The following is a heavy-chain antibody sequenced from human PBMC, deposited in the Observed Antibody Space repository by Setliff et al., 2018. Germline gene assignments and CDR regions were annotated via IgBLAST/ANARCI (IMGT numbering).Heavy chain of an antibody. V-gene: IGHV4-39*07. CDR2: INYYGSIFNDGTTYST. CDR1: GGSISSSTFY. J-gene: IGHJ6*03. D-gene: IGHD3-3*01. Sequence: SETLSLTCTVSGGSISSSTFYWGWIRQPPGKGLEWIGSINYYGSIFNDGTTYSTYYNPSLKGRATLSIDASKKQFSLKLTSVTAADTAVYYCARMSGFLYMDVWGKGTTVTVSS. CDR3: ARMSGFLYMDV.